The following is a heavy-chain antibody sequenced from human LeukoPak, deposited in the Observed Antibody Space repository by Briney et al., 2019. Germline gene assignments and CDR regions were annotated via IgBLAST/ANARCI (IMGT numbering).Heavy chain of an antibody. CDR3: ARDDGWGGAFDI. Sequence: GGSLRLSCAASGFTFSRYWMSWVREAPGKGLEWVANIKQDGSEKYYVDSVKGRFTISRDNAKNSLYLQMNSLRAEDTAVYYCARDDGWGGAFDIWGQGILVTVSS. J-gene: IGHJ3*02. CDR1: GFTFSRYW. V-gene: IGHV3-7*01. CDR2: IKQDGSEK. D-gene: IGHD7-27*01.